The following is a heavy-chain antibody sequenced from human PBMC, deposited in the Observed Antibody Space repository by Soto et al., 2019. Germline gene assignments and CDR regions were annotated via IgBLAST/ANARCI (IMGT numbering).Heavy chain of an antibody. D-gene: IGHD3-10*01. Sequence: GGSLRLSCAASGFTFSSYAMSWVRQAPGKGLEWVSVISGSDDSTYYADSVKGRFTISRDNSKNTLYLQMNSLRAEDTAVYYCAKDLHGRYYYGSGYWFDPWGQGTLVTVSS. V-gene: IGHV3-23*01. CDR3: AKDLHGRYYYGSGYWFDP. CDR1: GFTFSSYA. J-gene: IGHJ5*02. CDR2: ISGSDDST.